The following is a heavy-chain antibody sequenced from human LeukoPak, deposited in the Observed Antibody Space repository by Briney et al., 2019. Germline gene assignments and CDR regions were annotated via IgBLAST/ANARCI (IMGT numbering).Heavy chain of an antibody. D-gene: IGHD3-22*01. J-gene: IGHJ4*02. V-gene: IGHV3-48*04. CDR1: GFTFSSYS. Sequence: GGSLRLSCAASGFTFSSYSMSWIRQAPGKGLEWVSYISSSGSTIYYADSVKGRFTISRDNAKNSLYLQMNSLRAEDTAVYYCARDPGSSGYYGLFDYWGQGTLVTVSS. CDR3: ARDPGSSGYYGLFDY. CDR2: ISSSGSTI.